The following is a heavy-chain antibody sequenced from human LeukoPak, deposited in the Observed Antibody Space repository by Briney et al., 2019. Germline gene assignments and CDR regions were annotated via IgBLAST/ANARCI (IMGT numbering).Heavy chain of an antibody. V-gene: IGHV2-5*01. Sequence: SGPTLVNPTQTLTLTCTFSGFSLSTSGVGVGWIRQPPGKALEWLALIYWNDDKRYSPSLKSRLTITKDTSKNQVVLTMTNMDPVDTATYYCARTGTPIFGVVGPTQFDPWGQGTLVTVSS. CDR1: GFSLSTSGVG. CDR2: IYWNDDK. D-gene: IGHD3-3*01. CDR3: ARTGTPIFGVVGPTQFDP. J-gene: IGHJ5*02.